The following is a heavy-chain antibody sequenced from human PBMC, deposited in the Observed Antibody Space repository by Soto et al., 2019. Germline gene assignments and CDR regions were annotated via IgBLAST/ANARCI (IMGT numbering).Heavy chain of an antibody. CDR1: GYTFTSYD. Sequence: ASVKVSCKASGYTFTSYDINWVRQATGQGLEWMGWMNPNSGNTGYAQKFQGRVTMTRNTSISTAYMELSSLRSEDTAVYYCAREGVLVVAATQMGMDVWGQATTVTVSS. CDR2: MNPNSGNT. D-gene: IGHD2-15*01. J-gene: IGHJ6*02. V-gene: IGHV1-8*01. CDR3: AREGVLVVAATQMGMDV.